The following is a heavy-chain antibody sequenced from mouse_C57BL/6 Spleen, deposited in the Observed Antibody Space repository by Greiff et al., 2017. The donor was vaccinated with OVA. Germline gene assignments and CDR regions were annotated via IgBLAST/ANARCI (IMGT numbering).Heavy chain of an antibody. CDR3: ASYAFGY. D-gene: IGHD1-1*01. V-gene: IGHV2-3*01. CDR1: GFSLTSYG. J-gene: IGHJ2*01. Sequence: QVQLQQSGPGLVAPSQSLSITCTVSGFSLTSYGVSCVRQPPGKGLEWLGVIWGDGSTNYHSALMSRLSISKDNSKSQDFLKLNSLQTDDTAAYYCASYAFGYWGQGTTLTVAS. CDR2: IWGDGST.